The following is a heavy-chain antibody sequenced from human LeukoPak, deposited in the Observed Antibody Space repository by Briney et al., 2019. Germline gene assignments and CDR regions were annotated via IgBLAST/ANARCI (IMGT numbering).Heavy chain of an antibody. Sequence: ASVKVSCKASGYTFTGYYMHWVRQAPGQGLEWMGWINPNSGGTNYAQKFQGRVTMTRDTSISTAYMELSRLRSDDTAVYYCAKSKKAVAGGFDYWGQGTLVTVSS. V-gene: IGHV1-2*02. J-gene: IGHJ4*02. CDR2: INPNSGGT. D-gene: IGHD6-19*01. CDR3: AKSKKAVAGGFDY. CDR1: GYTFTGYY.